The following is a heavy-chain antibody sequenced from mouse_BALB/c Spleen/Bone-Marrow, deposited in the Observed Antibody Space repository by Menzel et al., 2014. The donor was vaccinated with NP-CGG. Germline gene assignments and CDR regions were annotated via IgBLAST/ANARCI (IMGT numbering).Heavy chain of an antibody. J-gene: IGHJ4*01. V-gene: IGHV5-9-4*01. D-gene: IGHD2-14*01. CDR3: ARAYRYDGGYYYAMDY. CDR1: GFTFSSYA. Sequence: EAKLVESGGGSVKPGGSLKLSCAASGFTFSSYAMSWVRQSPEKRLEWVAEISSGGSYTYYPDTVTGRFTISRDNAKNTLYLEMSSLRSEDTAMYYCARAYRYDGGYYYAMDYWGQGTSVTVSS. CDR2: ISSGGSYT.